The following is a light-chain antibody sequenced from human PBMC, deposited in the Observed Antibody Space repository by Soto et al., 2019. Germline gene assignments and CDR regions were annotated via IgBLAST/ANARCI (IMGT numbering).Light chain of an antibody. V-gene: IGKV3-20*01. Sequence: EIVLTQSPGTLSLSPGERATLSCRASQSISSSYPAWYQQNPGQAPRLLVYGASSRATGTPDRFSGSGSGTDFTLTIGRLEHEDFAVYYCQQYGSSRFTCGPGTKVDIK. CDR3: QQYGSSRFT. CDR2: GAS. J-gene: IGKJ3*01. CDR1: QSISSSY.